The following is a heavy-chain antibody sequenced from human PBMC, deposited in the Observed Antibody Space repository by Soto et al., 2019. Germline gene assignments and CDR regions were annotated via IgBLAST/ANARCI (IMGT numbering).Heavy chain of an antibody. CDR3: ATDPVSIATRGNFDY. Sequence: QVQLVESGGGVVQPGRSLRLSCAASVFPFSSYAMHWVRQAPGQGLEWVAGMSNEGGNEYYADSVRGRFTISRDNSKNTLYLQMNILRTEDTAVYYCATDPVSIATRGNFDYWGQGTLVTVSS. CDR2: MSNEGGNE. CDR1: VFPFSSYA. J-gene: IGHJ4*02. V-gene: IGHV3-30*16. D-gene: IGHD1-1*01.